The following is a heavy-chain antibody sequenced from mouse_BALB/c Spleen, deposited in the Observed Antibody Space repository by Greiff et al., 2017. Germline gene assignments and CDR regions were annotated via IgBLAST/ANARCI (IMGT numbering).Heavy chain of an antibody. V-gene: IGHV5-4*02. D-gene: IGHD3-3*01. CDR1: GFTFSDYY. J-gene: IGHJ2*01. CDR2: VSDGGSYT. CDR3: AGDHGY. Sequence: EVHVLESGGGLVKPGGSLKLSCAASGFTFSDYYMEWVRQTPEKRLEWVATVSDGGSYTYYPDSVKGRFTISRDNAKNNLYLQMSSLTSEDTAMYYCAGDHGYWGQGTTLTVSS.